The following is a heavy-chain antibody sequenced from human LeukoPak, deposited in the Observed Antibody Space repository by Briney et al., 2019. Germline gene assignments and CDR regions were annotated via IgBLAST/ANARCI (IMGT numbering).Heavy chain of an antibody. CDR3: ARGGPYCSGGSCYGWFDP. D-gene: IGHD2-15*01. CDR1: GGTFSSYA. Sequence: GASVKVSCKASGGTFSSYAISWVRQAPGQGLEWMGGIIPIFGTANYAQKFQGRVTITADESTSTAYMELSSLRSEDTAVYYCARGGPYCSGGSCYGWFDPWGQGTLVTVSP. V-gene: IGHV1-69*13. CDR2: IIPIFGTA. J-gene: IGHJ5*02.